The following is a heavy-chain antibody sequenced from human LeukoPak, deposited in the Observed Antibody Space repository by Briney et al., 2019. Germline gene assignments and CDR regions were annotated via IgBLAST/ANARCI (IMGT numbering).Heavy chain of an antibody. CDR1: GGSFSGYS. Sequence: SETLSLTCAVYGGSFSGYSWSWIRQPPGKGLEWIGEINHSGSTNYNPSLKSRVTISVDTSKNQFSLKLSSVTAADAAVYYCARNRAAYYMDVWGKGTTVTVSS. CDR2: INHSGST. V-gene: IGHV4-34*01. J-gene: IGHJ6*03. D-gene: IGHD1-14*01. CDR3: ARNRAAYYMDV.